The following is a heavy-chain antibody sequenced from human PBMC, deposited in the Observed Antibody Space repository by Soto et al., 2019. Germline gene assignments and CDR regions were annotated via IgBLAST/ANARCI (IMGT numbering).Heavy chain of an antibody. J-gene: IGHJ4*02. CDR2: IYYSGST. D-gene: IGHD3-10*01. CDR1: GGSISSGGYY. V-gene: IGHV4-31*03. CDR3: ARKTLMVRGAPKGYFDY. Sequence: SETLSLTCTVSGGSISSGGYYWSWIRQHPGKGLEWIGYIYYSGSTYYNPSLKSRVTISVDTSKNQFSLKLSSVTAADTAVYYCARKTLMVRGAPKGYFDYWGQGTLVTVSS.